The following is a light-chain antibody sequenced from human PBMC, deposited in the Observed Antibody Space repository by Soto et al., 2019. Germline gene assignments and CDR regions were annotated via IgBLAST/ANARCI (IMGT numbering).Light chain of an antibody. Sequence: QSVLTQPPSASGTPGQRVTISCSGSSSNIGSNTVNWYQQLPGTAPKLLSYSNNQRPSGVPDRFSGSKSGTSASLAISGLQSEDVADYYCAAWDDSLNGVVFGGGTKLTVL. CDR3: AAWDDSLNGVV. J-gene: IGLJ2*01. V-gene: IGLV1-44*01. CDR2: SNN. CDR1: SSNIGSNT.